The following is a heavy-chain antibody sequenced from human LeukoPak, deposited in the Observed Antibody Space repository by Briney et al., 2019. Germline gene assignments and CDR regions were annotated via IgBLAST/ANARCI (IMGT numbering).Heavy chain of an antibody. CDR1: GFTLSSYA. CDR2: ISVSGNT. D-gene: IGHD2-15*01. J-gene: IGHJ4*02. Sequence: GWSLRLSCAASGFTLSSYAMSWVRQGPGKGLEWVSAISVSGNTYHADFVKGRFTISRDSSKNTLYLQMNSLRAGDAAVYYCAKAPVTTCSGAYCYPFDYWSQGTLVTVSS. CDR3: AKAPVTTCSGAYCYPFDY. V-gene: IGHV3-23*01.